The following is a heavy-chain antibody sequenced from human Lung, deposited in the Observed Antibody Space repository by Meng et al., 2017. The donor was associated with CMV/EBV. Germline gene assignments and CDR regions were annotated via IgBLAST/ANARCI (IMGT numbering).Heavy chain of an antibody. J-gene: IGHJ4*02. CDR2: IYTSGTT. V-gene: IGHV4-4*07. CDR1: GGSISSYY. D-gene: IGHD6-19*01. CDR3: ARAEADTGNFDY. Sequence: QVQLQESGPGLVKPSETLSLTCTVSGGSISSYYWSWIRQSAGKGLEWIGRIYTSGTTIYNPSLKSRLTLSLDTSKNQFSLKLNSVTAADTAVYYCARAEADTGNFDYWGQGTLVTVPS.